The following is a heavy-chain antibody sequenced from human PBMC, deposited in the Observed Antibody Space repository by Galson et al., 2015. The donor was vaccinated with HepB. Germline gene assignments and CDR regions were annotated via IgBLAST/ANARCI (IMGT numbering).Heavy chain of an antibody. J-gene: IGHJ4*02. Sequence: SLRLSCAASRFTFSSYDMNWVRQAPGKGLEWVSTISSNGGFIKYADSVKGRFTISRDNSKDTLFLQMNSLRAEDTARYYCAKSGYDRSGVDQRFESWGQGTLVSVSS. CDR2: ISSNGGFI. V-gene: IGHV3-23*01. D-gene: IGHD3-22*01. CDR1: RFTFSSYD. CDR3: AKSGYDRSGVDQRFES.